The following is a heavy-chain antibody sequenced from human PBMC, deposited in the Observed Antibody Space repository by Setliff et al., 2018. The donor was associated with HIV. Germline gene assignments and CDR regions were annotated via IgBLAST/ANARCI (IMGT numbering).Heavy chain of an antibody. V-gene: IGHV4-34*01. CDR2: INPYGST. CDR1: GGSFTDIGGSFTDYY. J-gene: IGHJ4*02. CDR3: AREDEVSRGAFDY. D-gene: IGHD1-26*01. Sequence: SETLSLTCAVFGGSFTDIGGSFTDYYWIWIRQPPGKGLEWIGEINPYGSTNYNPSLKSRVTISLDTSNNEFSLKLNSMAAADTAVFYCAREDEVSRGAFDYWGQGTPGHRLL.